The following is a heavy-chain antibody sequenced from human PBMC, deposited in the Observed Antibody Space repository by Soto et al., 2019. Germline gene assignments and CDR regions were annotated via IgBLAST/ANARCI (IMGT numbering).Heavy chain of an antibody. CDR1: GYTFTGHY. V-gene: IGHV1-2*02. D-gene: IGHD4-17*01. J-gene: IGHJ4*02. CDR3: ANGDYEY. Sequence: ASVKVSCKASGYTFTGHYIHWVRQAPEQGPEWMGEIGPESGATGYAQKFQGRVTMTRAMSITTAYMELNNLRPDDTAVYFCANGDYEYWGQGTLVTVSS. CDR2: IGPESGAT.